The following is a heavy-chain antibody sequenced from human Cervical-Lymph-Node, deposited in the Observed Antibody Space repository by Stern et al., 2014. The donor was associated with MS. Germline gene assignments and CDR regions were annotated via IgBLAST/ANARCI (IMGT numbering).Heavy chain of an antibody. CDR3: ASPLTATSVPFGYYGMDV. Sequence: QLVESGAEVKKPGSSVKVSCKASGGTFSNYATSWVRPAPGQGLEWMGGIVPLFGKPNYAQKFQGRVTITADESTSTAYMDLSSLRSEDTAVYYCASPLTATSVPFGYYGMDVWGQGTTVTVS. CDR1: GGTFSNYA. CDR2: IVPLFGKP. J-gene: IGHJ6*02. V-gene: IGHV1-69*01. D-gene: IGHD4-17*01.